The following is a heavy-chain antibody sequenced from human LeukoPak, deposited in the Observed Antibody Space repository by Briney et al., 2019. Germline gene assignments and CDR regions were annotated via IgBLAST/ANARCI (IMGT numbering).Heavy chain of an antibody. V-gene: IGHV1-2*06. CDR1: GYTFTGCY. Sequence: ASVKVSCKASGYTFTGCYMHWVRQAPGQGLEWMGRINPNSGGTNYAQKFQGRVTMTRDTSISTAYMELSRLRSDDTAVYYYARDYYGSGSRNWFDPWGQGTLVTVSS. D-gene: IGHD3-10*01. CDR2: INPNSGGT. J-gene: IGHJ5*02. CDR3: ARDYYGSGSRNWFDP.